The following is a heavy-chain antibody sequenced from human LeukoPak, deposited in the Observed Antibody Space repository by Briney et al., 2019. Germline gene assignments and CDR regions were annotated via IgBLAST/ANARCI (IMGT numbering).Heavy chain of an antibody. CDR1: GLTFSGSD. Sequence: GGSLRLSCAASGLTFSGSDVHWIRQATGKGLEWVGRIKIRTDNFATAYAASVKGRFSISRDDSKNTAYLQMNSLKTEDTAVYYCGFRSTEGLYKWFDPWGQGTLVTVSS. D-gene: IGHD1-14*01. CDR2: IKIRTDNFAT. J-gene: IGHJ5*02. CDR3: GFRSTEGLYKWFDP. V-gene: IGHV3-73*01.